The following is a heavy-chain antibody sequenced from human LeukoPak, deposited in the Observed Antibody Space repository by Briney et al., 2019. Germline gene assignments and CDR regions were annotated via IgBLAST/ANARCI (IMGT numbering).Heavy chain of an antibody. D-gene: IGHD6-19*01. CDR1: GFTFDSYS. CDR2: ISGSGEKT. CDR3: ARLLRPHEQWLPFDY. V-gene: IGHV3-23*01. Sequence: GGSLRLSCAASGFTFDSYSMTWVRQTPGKGLEWVSTISGSGEKTYYADSVQGRFTISRDNSKNSLSLQMSSLRVEDTGLYYCARLLRPHEQWLPFDYWGQGTLVTVSS. J-gene: IGHJ4*02.